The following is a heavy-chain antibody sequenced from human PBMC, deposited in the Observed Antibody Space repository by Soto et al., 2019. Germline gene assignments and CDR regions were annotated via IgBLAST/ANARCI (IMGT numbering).Heavy chain of an antibody. J-gene: IGHJ6*03. CDR1: GFTFSSYS. Sequence: GGSLRLSCAASGFTFSSYSMNWVRQAPGKGLEWVSYISSSSNIIYYADSVKGRFTTSRDNAKNSLYLQMNSLRAEDTAVYYCARRGATVTNFDYYYMDVWGQGTTVTVSS. CDR3: ARRGATVTNFDYYYMDV. CDR2: ISSSSNII. D-gene: IGHD4-17*01. V-gene: IGHV3-48*01.